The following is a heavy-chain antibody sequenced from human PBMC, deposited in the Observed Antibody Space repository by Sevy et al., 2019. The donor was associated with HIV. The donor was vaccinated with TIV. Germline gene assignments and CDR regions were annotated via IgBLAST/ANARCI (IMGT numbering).Heavy chain of an antibody. D-gene: IGHD2-8*01. CDR1: GFTFTNYW. CDR2: VDNDGSGT. J-gene: IGHJ4*01. V-gene: IGHV3-74*01. CDR3: TRDMYGIDY. Sequence: GGSLRLSCAASGFTFTNYWMHWVRQAPGKGLVWVSRVDNDGSGTNYADSVKGRFTISRDNAKNTVYLQMNSLRAEDTAVYYCTRDMYGIDYWGQGTVVTVP.